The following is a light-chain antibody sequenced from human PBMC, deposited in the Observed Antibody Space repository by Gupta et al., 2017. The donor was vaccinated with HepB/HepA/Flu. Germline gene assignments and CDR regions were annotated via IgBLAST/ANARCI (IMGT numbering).Light chain of an antibody. CDR1: SSDVGGYNY. CDR3: SSFTISSTVV. V-gene: IGLV2-14*01. J-gene: IGLJ2*01. CDR2: DVS. Sequence: QSALTQPASVSGSPGPSITISCTGTSSDVGGYNYVSWYQQHPGKVPKVMIYDVSNRSSGISNRFSGSKSGNTASLTISGLQAEDEADYYCSSFTISSTVVFGGGTKLTVL.